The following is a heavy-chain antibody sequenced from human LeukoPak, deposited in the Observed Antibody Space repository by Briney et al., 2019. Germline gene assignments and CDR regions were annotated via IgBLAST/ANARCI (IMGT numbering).Heavy chain of an antibody. V-gene: IGHV5-51*01. CDR2: IYPGDSDT. CDR3: ARRDYGDYYMDV. Sequence: GAPLQISCKGSGYSFSSYWIGWVRQMPGKGLECMGIIYPGDSDTRYSPSFQGQVTISADKSISTAYLQWSSLKASDTAMYYCARRDYGDYYMDVWGKGTTVTVSS. J-gene: IGHJ6*03. D-gene: IGHD4-17*01. CDR1: GYSFSSYW.